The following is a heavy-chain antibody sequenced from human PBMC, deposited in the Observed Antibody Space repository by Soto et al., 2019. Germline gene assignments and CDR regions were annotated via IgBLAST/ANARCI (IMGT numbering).Heavy chain of an antibody. CDR1: GYTFTSYA. V-gene: IGHV1-3*01. D-gene: IGHD2-2*01. Sequence: ASVKVSCKASGYTFTSYAMHWVRQAPGQRLEWMGWINAGNGNTKYSQKFQGRVTSTRDTSASTAYMALSSLRSEDTAVYYCAREFPYCSSTSCYLSDAMDVWGQVTTVTVSS. J-gene: IGHJ6*02. CDR3: AREFPYCSSTSCYLSDAMDV. CDR2: INAGNGNT.